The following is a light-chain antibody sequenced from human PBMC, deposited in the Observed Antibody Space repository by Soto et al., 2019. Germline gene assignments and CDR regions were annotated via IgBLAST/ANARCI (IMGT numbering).Light chain of an antibody. J-gene: IGLJ1*01. Sequence: QSAPTQPASLSGSPGQSITISCPGTSSDIGAYDYVSWLQQHPGKAPKLMISEVNNRPSGVSNRFSGSKSSTTAYLTISGLQVKDEAEYFRFSFTTTSTHVSGTGTKVTVL. CDR3: FSFTTTSTHV. CDR2: EVN. CDR1: SSDIGAYDY. V-gene: IGLV2-14*01.